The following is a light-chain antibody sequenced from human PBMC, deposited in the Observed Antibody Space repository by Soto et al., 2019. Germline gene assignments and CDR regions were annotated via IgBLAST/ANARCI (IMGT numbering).Light chain of an antibody. CDR1: QSIGRW. V-gene: IGKV1-39*01. Sequence: DIHRTQAPSTLSASVGDIVTITCRASQSIGRWLAWYQQERGKAPQLLIYGASSLPSGVPSRFSGSGSGTDFTLTISSLQPEDFATYFCQQSYNIPRTFGQGTKVDIK. CDR2: GAS. J-gene: IGKJ1*01. CDR3: QQSYNIPRT.